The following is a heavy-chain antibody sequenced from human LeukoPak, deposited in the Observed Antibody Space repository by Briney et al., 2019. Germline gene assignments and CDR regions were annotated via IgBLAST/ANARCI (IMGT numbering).Heavy chain of an antibody. CDR1: GGSFSGYY. V-gene: IGHV4-34*01. J-gene: IGHJ4*02. CDR2: INHSGST. Sequence: PSETLSLTCAVYGGSFSGYYWSWIRQPPGKGLEWSGEINHSGSTNYNPSLKSRVTISVDTSKNQFSLKLSSVTAADTAVYYCARGYLGADYWGQGTLITVSS. CDR3: ARGYLGADY.